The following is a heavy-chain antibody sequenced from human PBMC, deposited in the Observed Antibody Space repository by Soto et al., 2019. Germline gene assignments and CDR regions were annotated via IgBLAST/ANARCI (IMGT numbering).Heavy chain of an antibody. J-gene: IGHJ4*02. CDR1: GYSFAGYW. V-gene: IGHV5-10-1*01. CDR2: IDPSDSQT. D-gene: IGHD3-22*01. CDR3: ARQIYDSDSGPNFQYYFDS. Sequence: PGESLKISCKGSGYSFAGYWITWVRQMPGKGLGWMGRIDPSDSQTYYSPSFRGHVTISAAKSITTVFLQWSNLRASDTAMYYCARQIYDSDSGPNFQYYFDSWGQGTLVTVSS.